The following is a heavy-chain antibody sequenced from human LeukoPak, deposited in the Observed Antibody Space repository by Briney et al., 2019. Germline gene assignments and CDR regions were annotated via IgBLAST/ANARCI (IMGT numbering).Heavy chain of an antibody. CDR2: IYYSGST. Sequence: SETLSLTCTVSGGSISSYYWSWIRQPPGKGLEWIGYIYYSGSTNYNPSLKSRVTISVDTSKNQFSLKLSSVTAADTALYYCARVGRYTYGYSSPYSFDYWGQGTLVTVSS. CDR3: ARVGRYTYGYSSPYSFDY. CDR1: GGSISSYY. D-gene: IGHD5-18*01. J-gene: IGHJ4*02. V-gene: IGHV4-59*01.